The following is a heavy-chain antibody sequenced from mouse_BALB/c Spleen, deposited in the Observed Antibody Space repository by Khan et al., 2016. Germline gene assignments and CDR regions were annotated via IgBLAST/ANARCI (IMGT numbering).Heavy chain of an antibody. J-gene: IGHJ4*01. CDR3: ARAYYGYFAMDY. CDR2: IFPGSGST. CDR1: GYTFTDYY. V-gene: IGHV1-77*01. Sequence: QVQLQQSGTELPRPGASVKLSCKASGYTFTDYYLHWVMQRTGQGLEWIGEIFPGSGSTYYNEKFKGKASLTADTSSSTAYMQLSSLTSEDSAVSFCARAYYGYFAMDYWGHGASVTVSS. D-gene: IGHD1-2*01.